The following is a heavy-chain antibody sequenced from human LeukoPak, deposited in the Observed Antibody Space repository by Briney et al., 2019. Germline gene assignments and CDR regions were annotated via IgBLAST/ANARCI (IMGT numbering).Heavy chain of an antibody. J-gene: IGHJ3*02. CDR1: GFTFSSYS. V-gene: IGHV3-21*01. CDR3: ARAYYGSGSYSAFDI. Sequence: PGGSLRLSCAASGFTFSSYSMNWVRQAPGKGLEWVSSISSSSSYIYYADSVKGRFTISRDNAKNSLYLQMNSLRAEDMAVYYCARAYYGSGSYSAFDIWGQGTMVTVSS. D-gene: IGHD3-10*01. CDR2: ISSSSSYI.